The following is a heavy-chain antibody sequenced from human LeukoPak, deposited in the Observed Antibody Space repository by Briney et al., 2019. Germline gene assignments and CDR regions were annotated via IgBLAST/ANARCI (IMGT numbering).Heavy chain of an antibody. Sequence: SETLSLTCTVSGGSISRYYWSWIRQPPGKGLEWIGYIYYTGSTNYNPSLKSRVTISVDTSKNQFSLKLSSVTAADTALYYCARQTPWNSPDYWGQGTLVTVSS. CDR1: GGSISRYY. CDR2: IYYTGST. V-gene: IGHV4-59*13. CDR3: ARQTPWNSPDY. D-gene: IGHD1-7*01. J-gene: IGHJ4*02.